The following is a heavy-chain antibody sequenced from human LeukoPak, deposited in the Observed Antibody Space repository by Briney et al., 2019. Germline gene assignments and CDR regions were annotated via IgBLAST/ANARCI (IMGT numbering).Heavy chain of an antibody. CDR1: GYTFTSYG. Sequence: ASVTVSCKASGYTFTSYGISWVRQAPGQVLEWMGWISAYNGNTNYAQKLQGRVTMTTDTSTSTAYMELRSLRSDDTAVYYCAMLTYYDILTGYSNQRDYWGQGTLVTVSS. J-gene: IGHJ4*02. V-gene: IGHV1-18*01. CDR3: AMLTYYDILTGYSNQRDY. CDR2: ISAYNGNT. D-gene: IGHD3-9*01.